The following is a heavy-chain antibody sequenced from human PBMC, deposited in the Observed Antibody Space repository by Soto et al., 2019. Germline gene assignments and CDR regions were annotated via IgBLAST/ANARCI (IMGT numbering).Heavy chain of an antibody. V-gene: IGHV3-33*01. CDR1: GFTFSSYG. Sequence: GESLKISCAASGFTFSSYGMHWVRQAPGKGLEWVAVIWYDGSNKYYADSVKGRFTISRDNSKNTLYLQMNSLRAEDTAVYYCARDASYGGNDYWGQGTLVTVSS. CDR3: ARDASYGGNDY. D-gene: IGHD4-17*01. J-gene: IGHJ4*02. CDR2: IWYDGSNK.